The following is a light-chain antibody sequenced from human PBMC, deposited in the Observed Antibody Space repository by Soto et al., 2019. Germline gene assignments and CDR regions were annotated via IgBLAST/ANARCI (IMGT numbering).Light chain of an antibody. V-gene: IGLV4-69*01. J-gene: IGLJ2*01. CDR3: QTWGSDIVI. CDR2: LNSDGRH. CDR1: SGHSDYA. Sequence: QSVLTQSPSASASLGASVKLTCTLSSGHSDYAIAWHQQQPEKGPRYLMKLNSDGRHSKGDGIPDRFSGSSSGAERYLTISSLQSEDEADYYCQTWGSDIVIFGGGTKLTVL.